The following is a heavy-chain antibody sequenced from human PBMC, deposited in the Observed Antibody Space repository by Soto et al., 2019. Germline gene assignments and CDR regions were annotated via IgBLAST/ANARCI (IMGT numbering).Heavy chain of an antibody. V-gene: IGHV1-46*01. J-gene: IGHJ4*02. Sequence: PXGSLRLSCAAAGYTFTSYYMHWVRQAPGQGLEWMGIINPSGGSTSYAQKFQGRVTMTRDTSTSTVYMELSSLRSEDTAVYYCARVQGALRYFDWPFDYWGQGTLVTVSS. D-gene: IGHD3-9*01. CDR2: INPSGGST. CDR3: ARVQGALRYFDWPFDY. CDR1: GYTFTSYY.